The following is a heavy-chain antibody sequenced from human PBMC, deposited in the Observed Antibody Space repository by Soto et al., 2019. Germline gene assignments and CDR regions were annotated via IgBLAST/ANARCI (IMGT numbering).Heavy chain of an antibody. CDR2: ISGSGGTT. CDR1: GFIFSTYA. D-gene: IGHD6-13*01. J-gene: IGHJ4*02. Sequence: GGSLRLSCAASGFIFSTYAMTWVRQSPGKGLEWVSSISGSGGTTYYADSVKGRFTISRDRSKNTLYLQMNILRVDDTALYYCAKADHIAAAGTLDYWGQGTLVTVSS. CDR3: AKADHIAAAGTLDY. V-gene: IGHV3-23*01.